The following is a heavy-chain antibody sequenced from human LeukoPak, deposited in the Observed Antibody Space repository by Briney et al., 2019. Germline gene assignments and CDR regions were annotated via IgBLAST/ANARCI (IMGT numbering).Heavy chain of an antibody. V-gene: IGHV1-18*01. J-gene: IGHJ5*02. CDR3: ARGPPEYCSGGSCYSGRNWIDP. CDR2: ISAYNGNT. CDR1: NYTFITYD. D-gene: IGHD2-15*01. Sequence: ASVKVSCKASNYTFITYDIDWVRQAPGQGLEWMGWISAYNGNTNYAQKLQGRVTMTTDTSTSTAYMELRSLRSDDTAVYYCARGPPEYCSGGSCYSGRNWIDPWGQGTLVTVSS.